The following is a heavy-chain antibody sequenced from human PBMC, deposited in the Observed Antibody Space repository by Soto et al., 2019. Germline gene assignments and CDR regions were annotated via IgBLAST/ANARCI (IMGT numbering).Heavy chain of an antibody. CDR1: GGTFSSYA. J-gene: IGHJ4*02. CDR3: ARDSRDILTGHYIDY. D-gene: IGHD3-9*01. Sequence: SVKVSCKASGGTFSSYAISWVRQAPGQGLEWMGGIIPIFGTANYAQKFQGRVTITADESTSTAYMELSSLRSEDTAVYYCARDSRDILTGHYIDYWGQGTLVTVSS. CDR2: IIPIFGTA. V-gene: IGHV1-69*13.